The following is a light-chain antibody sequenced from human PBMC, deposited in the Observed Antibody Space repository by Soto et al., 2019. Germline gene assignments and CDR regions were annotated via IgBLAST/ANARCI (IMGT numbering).Light chain of an antibody. CDR3: CSYAGSSNVV. CDR1: SSDVGSYNL. J-gene: IGLJ2*01. V-gene: IGLV2-23*01. CDR2: EGS. Sequence: QSALTQPASVSGSPGQSITISCTGTSSDVGSYNLVSWYQQHPGKAPKLMIYEGSKRPSGVSNRFSGSKSGNTASLTISGLQAEAEADYYCCSYAGSSNVVFGGGTKLTVL.